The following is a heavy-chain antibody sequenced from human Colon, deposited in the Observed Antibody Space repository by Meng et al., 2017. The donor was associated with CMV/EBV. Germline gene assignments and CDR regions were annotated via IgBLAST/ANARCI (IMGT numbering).Heavy chain of an antibody. CDR3: ARFPKDSGM. V-gene: IGHV3-74*01. CDR1: GITFSSYW. D-gene: IGHD1-26*01. J-gene: IGHJ3*02. CDR2: INPDGSST. Sequence: GESLKISCAASGITFSSYWMHWVRQAPGKGLVWVSRINPDGSSTNYADSVKGRFTVSRDNGKNTLFLDMNSLRADDTAVYYCARFPKDSGMWGHGTMVTVSS.